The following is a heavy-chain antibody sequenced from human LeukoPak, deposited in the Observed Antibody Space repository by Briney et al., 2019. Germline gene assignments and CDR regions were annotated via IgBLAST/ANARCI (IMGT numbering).Heavy chain of an antibody. V-gene: IGHV5-51*01. CDR1: GYSFSSYW. Sequence: GESLKISCKGSGYSFSSYWIGWVRRMPGKGLEWMGIIYPGDSDTRHSPSFQGQVTISADKSISTAYLPWSSLKASDTAMYYCARAECSGGSCHLDYWGQGTLVTVSS. J-gene: IGHJ4*02. D-gene: IGHD2-15*01. CDR2: IYPGDSDT. CDR3: ARAECSGGSCHLDY.